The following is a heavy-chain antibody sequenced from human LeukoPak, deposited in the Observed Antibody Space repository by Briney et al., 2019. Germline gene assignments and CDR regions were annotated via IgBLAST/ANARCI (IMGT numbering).Heavy chain of an antibody. V-gene: IGHV1-69*04. CDR1: GGTFNSYA. CDR2: IIPILGIA. J-gene: IGHJ4*02. Sequence: SVKVSCKASGGTFNSYAISWVRQAPGQGLEWMGRIIPILGIANYAQKFQGRVTITADKSTSTAYMELSSLRSGDTAVYYCARLTMVRGVITDDYWGQGTLVTVSS. CDR3: ARLTMVRGVITDDY. D-gene: IGHD3-10*01.